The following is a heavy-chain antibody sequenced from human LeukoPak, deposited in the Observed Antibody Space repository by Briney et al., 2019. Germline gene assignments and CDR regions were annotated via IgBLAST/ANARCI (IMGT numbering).Heavy chain of an antibody. V-gene: IGHV5-51*01. CDR1: GYSFTYYW. Sequence: KVGESLKISCKGSGYSFTYYWIGWVRQMPGKGLEWMGIIYPSDSDTRYRPSFQGQVTISVDKSISTAYLQWSSLKASDTAMYYCARQDGNSKYYFDYWGQGTLVTVSS. J-gene: IGHJ4*02. CDR3: ARQDGNSKYYFDY. CDR2: IYPSDSDT. D-gene: IGHD1-1*01.